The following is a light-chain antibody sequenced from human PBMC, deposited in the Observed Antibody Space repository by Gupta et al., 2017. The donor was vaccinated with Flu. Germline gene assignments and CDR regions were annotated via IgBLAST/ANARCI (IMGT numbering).Light chain of an antibody. CDR2: EVS. Sequence: SALTQPASGSGSPGQSITISCTGTSRDVGGYNYVSWYQQHPGKPPNLMIYEVSKRSPGVATRFSGSKSGNTASLTISGPQAEDEADYYCNSYTSSSTLVFGGGTKLTVL. CDR3: NSYTSSSTLV. CDR1: SRDVGGYNY. V-gene: IGLV2-14*01. J-gene: IGLJ2*01.